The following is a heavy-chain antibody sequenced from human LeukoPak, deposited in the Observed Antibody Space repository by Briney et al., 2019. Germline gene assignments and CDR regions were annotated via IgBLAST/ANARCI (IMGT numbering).Heavy chain of an antibody. CDR2: ISGSGGST. D-gene: IGHD3-22*01. CDR3: AKASQVYYYDSSGIFDY. Sequence: QSGGSLRLSCAASGFTFSSYAMSWVRQAPGKGLEWVSAISGSGGSTYYADSVKGRFTISRDNSKNTLYLQMNSLRAEDTAVYYCAKASQVYYYDSSGIFDYWGQGTLVTVSS. CDR1: GFTFSSYA. J-gene: IGHJ4*02. V-gene: IGHV3-23*01.